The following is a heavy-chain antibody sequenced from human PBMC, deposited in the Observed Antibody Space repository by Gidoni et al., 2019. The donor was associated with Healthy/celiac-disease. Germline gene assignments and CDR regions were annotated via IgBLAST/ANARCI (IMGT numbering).Heavy chain of an antibody. CDR3: AKAGGIAVAGNGFDY. CDR2: ISWNSGSI. CDR1: GFTFDDYA. V-gene: IGHV3-9*01. Sequence: EVQLVESGGGLVQPGRSLRLSCAASGFTFDDYAMHWVRQAPGKGLEWVSGISWNSGSIGYADSVKGRFTISRDNAKNSLYLQMNSLRAEDTALYYCAKAGGIAVAGNGFDYWGQGTLVTVSS. J-gene: IGHJ4*02. D-gene: IGHD6-19*01.